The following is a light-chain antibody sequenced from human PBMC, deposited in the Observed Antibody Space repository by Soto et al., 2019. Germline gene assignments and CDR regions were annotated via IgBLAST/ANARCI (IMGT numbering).Light chain of an antibody. J-gene: IGKJ2*01. V-gene: IGKV3-11*01. CDR2: DAS. CDR3: QQRSDWPPGYT. Sequence: EIVLTQSPATLSLSPGERATLSCRASQSVSSYLAWYQHKPGQAPRLLIYDASIRATGIPARFSGSGSRTDFTPTISSLEPEDFAVYYCQQRSDWPPGYTFGQGTKVEIK. CDR1: QSVSSY.